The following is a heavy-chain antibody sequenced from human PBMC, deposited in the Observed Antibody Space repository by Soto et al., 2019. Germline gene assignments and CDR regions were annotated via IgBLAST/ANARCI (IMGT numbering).Heavy chain of an antibody. CDR2: IYSGGST. CDR3: ARYRYYYGSGSYTFYYYGMDV. J-gene: IGHJ6*02. Sequence: EVQLVETGGGLIQPGGSLRLSCAASGFTVSSNYMSWVRQARGKGLEWVSVIYSGGSTYYADSVKGRFTISRDNSKNTLYLQMNSLRAEDTAVYYCARYRYYYGSGSYTFYYYGMDVWGQGTTVTVSS. CDR1: GFTVSSNY. V-gene: IGHV3-53*02. D-gene: IGHD3-10*01.